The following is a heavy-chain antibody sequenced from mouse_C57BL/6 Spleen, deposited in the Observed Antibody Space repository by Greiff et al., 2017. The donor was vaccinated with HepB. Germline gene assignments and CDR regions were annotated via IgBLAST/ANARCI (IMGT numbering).Heavy chain of an antibody. CDR3: ARDGGNYIFDY. V-gene: IGHV5-4*01. Sequence: EVQLVESGGGLVKPGGSLKLSCAASGFTFSSYAMSWVRQTPEKRLEWVATISDGGSYTYYPDNVKGRFTISRDNAKNNLYLQMSHLKSEDTAMYYCARDGGNYIFDYWGQGTTLTVSS. D-gene: IGHD2-1*01. J-gene: IGHJ2*01. CDR2: ISDGGSYT. CDR1: GFTFSSYA.